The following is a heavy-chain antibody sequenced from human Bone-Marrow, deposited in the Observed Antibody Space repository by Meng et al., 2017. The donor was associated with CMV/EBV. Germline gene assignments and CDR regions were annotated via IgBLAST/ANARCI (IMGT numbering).Heavy chain of an antibody. CDR3: ARDFTLVVVPAAIPSHGMDV. CDR1: GFTFSGYT. Sequence: GESLKISCAASGFTFSGYTMNWVRQAPGKGLEWVSYILSGTNDIYYADSMKGRFTISRDNAKNSLYLQMNSLRAEDTAVYYCARDFTLVVVPAAIPSHGMDVWGQGTTVTVSS. D-gene: IGHD2-2*01. J-gene: IGHJ6*02. CDR2: ILSGTNDI. V-gene: IGHV3-21*01.